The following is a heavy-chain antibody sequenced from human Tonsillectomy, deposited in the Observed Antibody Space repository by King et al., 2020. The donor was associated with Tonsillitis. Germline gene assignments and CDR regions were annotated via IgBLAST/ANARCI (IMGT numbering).Heavy chain of an antibody. V-gene: IGHV3-74*01. CDR2: INTDGSHT. CDR1: GSTFSTYW. D-gene: IGHD4-23*01. CDR3: TRDWGGTVVRNCVDP. Sequence: VQLVESGGGLVQPGGSLRLSCAVSGSTFSTYWMHWVRHAPGKGLVWVSRINTDGSHTIYADSVKGRFTISRDNAKNTLYLQMNSLRAEDTAVYYCTRDWGGTVVRNCVDPWGQGALVTVSS. J-gene: IGHJ5*02.